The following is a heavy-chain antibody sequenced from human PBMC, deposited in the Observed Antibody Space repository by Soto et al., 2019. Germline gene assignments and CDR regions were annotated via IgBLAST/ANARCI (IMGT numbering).Heavy chain of an antibody. D-gene: IGHD2-2*01. CDR3: ARGPRVVSAAMRFYFDY. CDR2: INAGNGNT. J-gene: IGHJ4*02. CDR1: GYTFTSYA. Sequence: ASVKVSCKASGYTFTSYAMHWVRQAPGQRLEWMGWINAGNGNTKYSQKFQGRVTITRDTSASTAYMELSSLRSEDTAVYYCARGPRVVSAAMRFYFDYWGQGTLVTVPQ. V-gene: IGHV1-3*01.